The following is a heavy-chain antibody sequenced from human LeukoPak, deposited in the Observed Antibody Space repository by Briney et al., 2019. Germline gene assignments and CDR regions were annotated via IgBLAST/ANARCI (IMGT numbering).Heavy chain of an antibody. D-gene: IGHD5-12*01. CDR1: GFTFSNAW. V-gene: IGHV3-15*01. CDR3: TTWGGYDPDGYFDY. J-gene: IGHJ4*02. Sequence: GGSLRLSCAASGFTFSNAWMSWVRQAPGKGLEWVGRIKSKTDGGTTDYAAPVKGRFTISRDDSKNTLYLQMNSLKTEDTAVYYCTTWGGYDPDGYFDYWGQGTLVTVSS. CDR2: IKSKTDGGTT.